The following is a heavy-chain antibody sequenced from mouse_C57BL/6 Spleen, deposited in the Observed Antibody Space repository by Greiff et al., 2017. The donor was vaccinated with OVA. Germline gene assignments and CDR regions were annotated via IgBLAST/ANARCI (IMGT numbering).Heavy chain of an antibody. D-gene: IGHD2-5*01. CDR1: GYTFTDYE. CDR2: IDPETGGT. CDR3: TSYSKRVGGFDY. Sequence: VKLQESGAELVRPGASVTLSCKASGYTFTDYEMHWVKQTPVHGLEWIGAIDPETGGTAYNQKFKGKAILTADKSSSTAYMELRSLTSEDSAVYYCTSYSKRVGGFDYWGQGTTLTVSS. J-gene: IGHJ2*01. V-gene: IGHV1-15*01.